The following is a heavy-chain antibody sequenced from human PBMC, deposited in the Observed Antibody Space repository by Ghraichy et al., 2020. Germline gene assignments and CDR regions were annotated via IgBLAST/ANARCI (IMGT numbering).Heavy chain of an antibody. CDR2: ISAYDGNT. CDR1: GYTFTSYG. J-gene: IGHJ3*02. D-gene: IGHD1-26*01. CDR3: ARGGSFFDDLFDI. V-gene: IGHV1-18*01. Sequence: ASVKVSCKASGYTFTSYGISWVRQAPGQGLEWMGWISAYDGNTNLAQNVQGRVTMTTDTSTSTAYMELRSLRSDDTAVYYCARGGSFFDDLFDIWGQGTMVTVSS.